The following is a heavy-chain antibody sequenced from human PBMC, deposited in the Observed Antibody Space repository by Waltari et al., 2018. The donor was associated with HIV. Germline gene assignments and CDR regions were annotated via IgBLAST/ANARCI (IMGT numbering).Heavy chain of an antibody. CDR3: ARSLNDGSGSYYNKYYFDY. D-gene: IGHD3-10*01. J-gene: IGHJ4*02. Sequence: QVHLQESGPRLVSPSETLSLTCTVSGGSISTYYWSWTRQPPGKRLEWIGYIYYSVSTNYNPSLKSRVTISVDTSNNQFSLKLNSVTAADTAVYYCARSLNDGSGSYYNKYYFDYWGQGTLVTVSS. V-gene: IGHV4-59*01. CDR2: IYYSVST. CDR1: GGSISTYY.